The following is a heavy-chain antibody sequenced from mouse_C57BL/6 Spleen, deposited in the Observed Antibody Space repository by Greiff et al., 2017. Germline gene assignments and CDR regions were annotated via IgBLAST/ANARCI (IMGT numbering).Heavy chain of an antibody. CDR2: IYPGNSDT. V-gene: IGHV1-5*01. D-gene: IGHD1-1*01. CDR3: TRAVYVGNFDY. J-gene: IGHJ2*01. CDR1: GYTFTSYW. Sequence: EVQLQQSGTVLARPGASVKMSCKTSGYTFTSYWMHWVKQRPGQGLEWIGAIYPGNSDTSYNQKFKGKAKLTAVTSASTAYMELSSLTHEYSAVSDYTRAVYVGNFDYWGQGTTLTVSS.